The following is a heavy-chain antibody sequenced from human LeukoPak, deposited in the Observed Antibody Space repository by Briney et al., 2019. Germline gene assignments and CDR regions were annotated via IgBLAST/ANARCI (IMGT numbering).Heavy chain of an antibody. CDR1: GYTFTSYG. CDR2: ISAYNGNT. D-gene: IGHD5-12*01. J-gene: IGHJ4*02. CDR3: ARDALKYSGYDI. Sequence: GASVKVSCKASGYTFTSYGISWVRQAPGQGLEWMGWISAYNGNTNYAQKLQGRVTITADESTSTAYMELRSLRSDDTAVYYCARDALKYSGYDIWGQGTLVTVSS. V-gene: IGHV1-18*01.